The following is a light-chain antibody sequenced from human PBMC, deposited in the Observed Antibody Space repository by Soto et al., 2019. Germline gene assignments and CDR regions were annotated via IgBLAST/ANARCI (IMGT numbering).Light chain of an antibody. V-gene: IGKV3-15*01. CDR2: GAS. CDR1: QSVSSN. J-gene: IGKJ2*01. CDR3: QHYTDWVKT. Sequence: EIVMTQSPATLSVSPGGRATLSCRASQSVSSNLAWYQQKPGQAPRLLISGASSRATGIPARFSGSGFGTEFTLTISSLQSEDSAVYYCQHYTDWVKTFGQGTKLEIE.